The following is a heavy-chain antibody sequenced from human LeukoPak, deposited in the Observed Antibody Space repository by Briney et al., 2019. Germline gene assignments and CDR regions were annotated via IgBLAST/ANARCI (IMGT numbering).Heavy chain of an antibody. D-gene: IGHD3-10*01. J-gene: IGHJ4*02. CDR1: GFTFTDTY. CDR3: ARAPTYGPGSSFDY. CDR2: ISPSGTDI. Sequence: GGSLRLSCAVSGFTFTDTYMTWIRQAPGKGLESLSYISPSGTDISYADSVKGRFTISRDNAKNSLYLQMNSLRAEDTAVYYCARAPTYGPGSSFDYWGQGTLVTVSS. V-gene: IGHV3-11*01.